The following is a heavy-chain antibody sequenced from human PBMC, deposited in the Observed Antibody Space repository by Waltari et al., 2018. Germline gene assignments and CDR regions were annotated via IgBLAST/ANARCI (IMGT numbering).Heavy chain of an antibody. CDR1: GYSFSRGYY. V-gene: IGHV4-38-2*01. Sequence: QVQLQESGPGLVKPSETLSLTCAVSGYSFSRGYYWGWIRQPPGKGLGWIGIIYHSGKTYYNPSLKSRVTISVDTSENQFSLKLTSVTAADTAGYYCARKYSGSLDPFDYWGQGTLVTVSS. CDR3: ARKYSGSLDPFDY. D-gene: IGHD1-26*01. J-gene: IGHJ4*02. CDR2: IYHSGKT.